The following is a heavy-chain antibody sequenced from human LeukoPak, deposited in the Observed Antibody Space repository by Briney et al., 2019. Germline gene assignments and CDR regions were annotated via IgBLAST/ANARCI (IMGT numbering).Heavy chain of an antibody. J-gene: IGHJ4*02. CDR1: GYTFTSYA. Sequence: ASVKASCKASGYTFTSYAMNWVRQAPGQGLEWMGWISAYNGNTNYAQKLQGRVTMTTDTSTSTAYMELRSLRSDDTAVYYCASIAARRSFDYWGRGTLVTVSS. V-gene: IGHV1-18*01. CDR3: ASIAARRSFDY. CDR2: ISAYNGNT. D-gene: IGHD6-6*01.